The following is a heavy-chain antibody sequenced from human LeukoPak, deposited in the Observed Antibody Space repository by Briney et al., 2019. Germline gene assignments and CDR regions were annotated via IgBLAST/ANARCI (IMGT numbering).Heavy chain of an antibody. Sequence: GGSLRLSCAASGFIFSNYGMHWVRQAPGRGLEWVAVIWNDGSYEHYTDSVKGRFTISRDNSKNTLLLQLNSLRPEDTAVYYCAKPTWGSGSFLIDFWGQGTLVTVSS. CDR3: AKPTWGSGSFLIDF. CDR1: GFIFSNYG. J-gene: IGHJ4*02. D-gene: IGHD1-26*01. V-gene: IGHV3-33*06. CDR2: IWNDGSYE.